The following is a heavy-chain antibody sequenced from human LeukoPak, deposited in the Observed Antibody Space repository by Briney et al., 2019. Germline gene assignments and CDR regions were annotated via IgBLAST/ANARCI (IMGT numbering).Heavy chain of an antibody. V-gene: IGHV1-69*13. CDR2: IIPIFGTT. Sequence: GASVKVSCKASGGTFSSYAISWVRQAPGQGLEWMGGIIPIFGTTNYAQKFQGRVTITADESTSTAYMELSSLRSEDTAVYYCARDQGAPNNWFDPWGQGTLVTVSS. CDR3: ARDQGAPNNWFDP. J-gene: IGHJ5*02. CDR1: GGTFSSYA. D-gene: IGHD4/OR15-4a*01.